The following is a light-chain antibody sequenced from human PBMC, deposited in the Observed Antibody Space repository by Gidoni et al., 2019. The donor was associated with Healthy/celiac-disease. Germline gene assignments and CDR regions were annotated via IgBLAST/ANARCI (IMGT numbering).Light chain of an antibody. V-gene: IGLV1-40*01. CDR1: SSNTGAGYD. Sequence: QSVLTQPPSVSGAAGQRVTISCTGSSSNTGAGYDVHWYQQLPGTAPKLLIYGKSNRPSGVPDRFSGSKSGTSASLAITGLQAEDEADYYCQSYDSSLSGSRVFGGGTKLTVL. CDR2: GKS. J-gene: IGLJ2*01. CDR3: QSYDSSLSGSRV.